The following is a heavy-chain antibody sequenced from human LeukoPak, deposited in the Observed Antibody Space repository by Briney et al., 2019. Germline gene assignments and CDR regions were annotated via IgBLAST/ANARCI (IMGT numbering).Heavy chain of an antibody. CDR3: ARDQRYCSGGSCYPDWFDP. D-gene: IGHD2-15*01. CDR2: INPNSGGT. V-gene: IGHV1-2*02. Sequence: ASVKVSCKASGYTFTGYYMHWVRQAPGQGFEWMGWINPNSGGTNYAQKFQGRVTMTRDTSISTAYMELSRLRSDDTAVYYCARDQRYCSGGSCYPDWFDPWGQGTLVTVSS. CDR1: GYTFTGYY. J-gene: IGHJ5*02.